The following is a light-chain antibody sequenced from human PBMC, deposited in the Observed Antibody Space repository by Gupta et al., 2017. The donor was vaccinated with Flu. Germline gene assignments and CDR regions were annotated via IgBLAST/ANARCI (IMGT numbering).Light chain of an antibody. CDR3: SLSYSGIRV. Sequence: QAVVTQEPSLTVYPGGTVTLTCDSLTGAVTSGHYPYWFQQKPGPVLRTLIYDTSNTHARTPVRFSGSHIAGTCALTLSGALPEGEDDYYCSLSYSGIRVFGGGTKLTVL. CDR1: TGAVTSGHY. CDR2: DTS. J-gene: IGLJ2*01. V-gene: IGLV7-46*01.